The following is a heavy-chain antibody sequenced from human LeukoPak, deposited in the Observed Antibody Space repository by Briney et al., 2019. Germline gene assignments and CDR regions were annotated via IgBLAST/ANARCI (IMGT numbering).Heavy chain of an antibody. V-gene: IGHV4-59*08. Sequence: SESLSLTCTVSGGSISNSYWSWIRQPPEKGLEWIGYIYYSGGTNYNPSLTSRVTISLDTSKNHFSLKLSSVTAADTAVYYCARRRGDFWSDYYAFDYWGQGTLVTISS. J-gene: IGHJ4*02. CDR1: GGSISNSY. CDR3: ARRRGDFWSDYYAFDY. D-gene: IGHD3-3*01. CDR2: IYYSGGT.